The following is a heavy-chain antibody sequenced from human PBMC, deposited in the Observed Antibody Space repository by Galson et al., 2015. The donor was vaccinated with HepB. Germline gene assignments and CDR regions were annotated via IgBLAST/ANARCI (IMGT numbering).Heavy chain of an antibody. D-gene: IGHD2/OR15-2a*01. CDR2: IYYSGRT. CDR1: GGSISSSNYS. Sequence: LSLTCTVSGGSISSSNYSWGWIRQPPGKGLEWIGNIYYSGRTDYNPSLKSRVTISVDTSKNQFSLRLTSVTAADTAVYYCARGSRDTSMLLTSGLYYFAYWGQGTLVSVSS. CDR3: ARGSRDTSMLLTSGLYYFAY. V-gene: IGHV4-39*07. J-gene: IGHJ4*02.